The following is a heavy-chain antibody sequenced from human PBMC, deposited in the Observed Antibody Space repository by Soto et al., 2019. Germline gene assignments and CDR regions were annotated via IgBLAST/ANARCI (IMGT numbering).Heavy chain of an antibody. D-gene: IGHD6-19*01. Sequence: GVLILSCAASGFTFSSYVLSWARPVPGKGLEWVAGIRGRGDDIFYADSVKGRFTISRDNSKNTLYLQMNALRSEDTAVYYCAKNNGSGWSVAYWGQGTLVTVSS. CDR3: AKNNGSGWSVAY. J-gene: IGHJ4*02. V-gene: IGHV3-23*01. CDR2: IRGRGDDI. CDR1: GFTFSSYV.